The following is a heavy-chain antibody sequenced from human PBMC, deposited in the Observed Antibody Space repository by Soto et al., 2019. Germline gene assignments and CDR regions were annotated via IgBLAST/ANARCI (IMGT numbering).Heavy chain of an antibody. CDR1: GGSISSSSYY. Sequence: SETLSLTCTVSGGSISSSSYYWGWIRQPPGKGLEWIGSIYYSGSTYYNPSLKSRVTISVDTSKNQFSLKLSSVTAADTAVYYCARPMAYCSSTSCYGGGNWFDPWGQGTLVTVSS. D-gene: IGHD2-2*01. J-gene: IGHJ5*02. CDR2: IYYSGST. V-gene: IGHV4-39*01. CDR3: ARPMAYCSSTSCYGGGNWFDP.